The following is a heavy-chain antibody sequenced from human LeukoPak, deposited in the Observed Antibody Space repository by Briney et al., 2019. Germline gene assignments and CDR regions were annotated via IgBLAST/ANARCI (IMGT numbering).Heavy chain of an antibody. V-gene: IGHV3-53*05. CDR3: AKDNAIFGPSYYYYMDV. Sequence: GGSLRLSCAASGFTVSSNYMSWVRQAPGKGLGWVSVIYSGGSTYYADSVKGRVTISRDNSKNTLYLQMNSLRAEDPAVYYCAKDNAIFGPSYYYYMDVWGKGTPVTVSS. J-gene: IGHJ6*03. CDR2: IYSGGST. D-gene: IGHD3-3*01. CDR1: GFTVSSNY.